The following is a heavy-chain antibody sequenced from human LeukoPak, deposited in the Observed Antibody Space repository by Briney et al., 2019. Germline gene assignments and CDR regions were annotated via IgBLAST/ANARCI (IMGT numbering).Heavy chain of an antibody. D-gene: IGHD1-26*01. CDR1: GFTFDDYA. Sequence: GGSLRLSCAASGFTFDDYAMHWVRQAPGKGLEWVSGISWNSASIGYADSVKGRFTISRDNAKNSLYLQMNSLRAEDTAVYYCARDQVGAHDAFDVWGQGTMVTVSS. CDR2: ISWNSASI. V-gene: IGHV3-9*01. J-gene: IGHJ3*01. CDR3: ARDQVGAHDAFDV.